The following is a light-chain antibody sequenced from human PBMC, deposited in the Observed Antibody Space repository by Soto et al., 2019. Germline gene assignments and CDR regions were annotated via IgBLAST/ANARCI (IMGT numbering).Light chain of an antibody. J-gene: IGLJ2*01. CDR1: SSNIGSNY. CDR2: RNN. CDR3: AAWDDSLSGVV. V-gene: IGLV1-47*01. Sequence: QLVLTQPPSASGTPGQRVTISCSGSSSNIGSNYVYWYQQLPGTGPKLLIYRNNQRPSGVPDRFSGSKSGTSASLAISGLRSEDEADYYCAAWDDSLSGVVFGGGTKLTVL.